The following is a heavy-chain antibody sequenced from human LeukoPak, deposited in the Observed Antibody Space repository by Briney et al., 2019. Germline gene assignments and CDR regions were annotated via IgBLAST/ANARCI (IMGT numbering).Heavy chain of an antibody. D-gene: IGHD7-27*01. CDR3: ASSNWGSGYYYYGMDV. CDR1: GSSFTSYW. J-gene: IGHJ6*02. Sequence: GESLKISCKGSGSSFTSYWIGWVRQMPGKXLEWMGIIYPGDSDTRYSPSFQGQVTISADKSISTAYLQWSSLKASDTAMYYCASSNWGSGYYYYGMDVWGQGTTVTVSS. CDR2: IYPGDSDT. V-gene: IGHV5-51*01.